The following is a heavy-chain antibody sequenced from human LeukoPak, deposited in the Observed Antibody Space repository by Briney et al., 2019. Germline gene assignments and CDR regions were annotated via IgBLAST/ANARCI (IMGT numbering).Heavy chain of an antibody. CDR3: ARGDTAMAPNWFDP. J-gene: IGHJ5*02. CDR1: GFTFSSYS. D-gene: IGHD5-18*01. CDR2: ISSSSSYI. Sequence: GGSLRLSCAASGFTFSSYSMNWVRQAPGKGLEWVSSISSSSSYIYYADSVKGRFTISRDNAKNSLYLQMSSLRAEDTAVYYCARGDTAMAPNWFDPWGQGTLVTVSS. V-gene: IGHV3-21*01.